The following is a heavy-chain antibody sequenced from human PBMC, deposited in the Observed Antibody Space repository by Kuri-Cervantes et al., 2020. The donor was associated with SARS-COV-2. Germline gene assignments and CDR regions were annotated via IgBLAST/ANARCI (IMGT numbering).Heavy chain of an antibody. J-gene: IGHJ4*02. V-gene: IGHV3-21*01. CDR3: ARDRFVTGTTSPFDY. CDR1: GFTFSSYS. D-gene: IGHD1-7*01. CDR2: ISSSSSYI. Sequence: LSLTCAASGFTFSSYSMNWVRQAPGKGLEWVSSISSSSSYIYYADSVKGRFTISRDNAKNSLYLQMNSLRAEDTAVYYCARDRFVTGTTSPFDYWGQGHLVTVSS.